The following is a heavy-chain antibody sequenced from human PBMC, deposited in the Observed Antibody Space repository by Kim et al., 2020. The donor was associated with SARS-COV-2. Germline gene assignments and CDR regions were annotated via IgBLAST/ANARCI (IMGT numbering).Heavy chain of an antibody. CDR2: ISYDGSNK. Sequence: GGSLRLSCAASGFTFSSYGMHWVRQAPGKGLEWVEVISYDGSNKYYADSVKGRFTISRDNSKNTLYLQMNSLRAEDTAVYYCAKDYRPLTSSWWTDS. V-gene: IGHV3-30*18. CDR1: GFTFSSYG. D-gene: IGHD6-13*01. CDR3: AKDYRPLTSSWWTDS. J-gene: IGHJ5*01.